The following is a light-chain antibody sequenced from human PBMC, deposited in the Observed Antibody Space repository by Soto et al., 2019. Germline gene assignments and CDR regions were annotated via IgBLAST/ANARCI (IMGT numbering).Light chain of an antibody. CDR3: QVSDSSGDHQV. CDR1: NLGSTT. CDR2: DDT. J-gene: IGLJ1*01. V-gene: IGLV3-21*02. Sequence: SYELTQPPSVSVAPGQTARITCGGNNLGSTTVHWYQQKPGQAPVLVVYDDTDRPSGIPERFSGFNSGNTATLTIAWVEAGDEADYYCQVSDSSGDHQVFGSGTKVTVL.